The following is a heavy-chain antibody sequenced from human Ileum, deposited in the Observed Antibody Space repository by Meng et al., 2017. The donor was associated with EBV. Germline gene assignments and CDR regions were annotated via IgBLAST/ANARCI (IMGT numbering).Heavy chain of an antibody. Sequence: VHPWESGGGLVQPGGSLRLSCAASGFNFNIYAINWVRQAPGRGVEWVSGITASGGTSYYADSVKGRFSISRDNSANTVYLQMNSLRAEDTAVYFCSNLPYTYWGQGTLVTVSS. V-gene: IGHV3-23*01. J-gene: IGHJ4*02. D-gene: IGHD2-2*01. CDR3: SNLPYTY. CDR1: GFNFNIYA. CDR2: ITASGGTS.